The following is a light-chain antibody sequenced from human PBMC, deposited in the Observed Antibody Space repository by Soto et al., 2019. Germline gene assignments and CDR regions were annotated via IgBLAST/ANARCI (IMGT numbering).Light chain of an antibody. CDR2: AGS. J-gene: IGKJ1*01. CDR1: QAISTW. V-gene: IGKV1D-12*01. Sequence: DIQMTQSPSSVSASVGDRVTITCRASQAISTWLAWYQQKPGNAPKLLIYAGSNLQTGVPSRFSGSGSGTDFTLTISSLQPEDFATYYCQQDNSYPRTFGQGTKVEIK. CDR3: QQDNSYPRT.